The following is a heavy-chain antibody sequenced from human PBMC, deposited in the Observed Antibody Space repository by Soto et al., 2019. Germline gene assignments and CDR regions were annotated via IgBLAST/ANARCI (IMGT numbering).Heavy chain of an antibody. D-gene: IGHD3-22*01. V-gene: IGHV1-2*04. Sequence: ASLQISCKSSRFPSTRLFLHWVRQAPGQRLEWMGWINPNTGDTKYSQRFQDSVTMTRDTSIATAYMELTSLTSDDTAVYYCALIEMTTIAWGQGTLVTVSS. CDR3: ALIEMTTIA. CDR2: INPNTGDT. CDR1: RFPSTRLF. J-gene: IGHJ4*02.